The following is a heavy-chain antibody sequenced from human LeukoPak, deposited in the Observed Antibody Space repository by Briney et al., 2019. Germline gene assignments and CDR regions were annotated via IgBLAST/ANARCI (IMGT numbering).Heavy chain of an antibody. V-gene: IGHV3-21*01. CDR3: ARRLGGEFDY. Sequence: GGSLRLSCAASGFTFSSYAMHWVRQAPGKGLEWVSSISSSSSYIYYADSVKGRFTISRDNAKNSLYLQMNSLRAEDTAVYYCARRLGGEFDYWGQGTLVTVSS. D-gene: IGHD3-10*01. CDR1: GFTFSSYA. CDR2: ISSSSSYI. J-gene: IGHJ4*02.